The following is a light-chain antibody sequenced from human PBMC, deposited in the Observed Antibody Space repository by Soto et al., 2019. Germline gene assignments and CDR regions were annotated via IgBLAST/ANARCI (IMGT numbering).Light chain of an antibody. J-gene: IGKJ1*01. CDR2: RAS. CDR3: QQYSSSPWT. V-gene: IGKV3-15*01. Sequence: EIVMTQSPATLSVSPGESATLSCWASQSVTSDLAWYQQKPGQAPRLFIYRASTRATGIPARFSGSGSETDFTLTISRLEPEDFAVYHCQQYSSSPWTFGQGTKVDIK. CDR1: QSVTSD.